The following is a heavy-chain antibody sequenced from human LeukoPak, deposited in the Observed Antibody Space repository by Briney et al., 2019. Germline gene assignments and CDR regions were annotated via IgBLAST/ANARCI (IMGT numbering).Heavy chain of an antibody. CDR2: IYTSGST. CDR3: ARAYYSNYVDGMDV. V-gene: IGHV4-61*02. D-gene: IGHD4-11*01. Sequence: PSQTLSLTCTVSGGSISSGSYYWSWIRQPAGKGLEWIGRIYTSGSTNYNPSLKSRVTIPVDTSKNQFSLKLSSVTAADTAVYYCARAYYSNYVDGMDVWGQGTTVTVSS. CDR1: GGSISSGSYY. J-gene: IGHJ6*02.